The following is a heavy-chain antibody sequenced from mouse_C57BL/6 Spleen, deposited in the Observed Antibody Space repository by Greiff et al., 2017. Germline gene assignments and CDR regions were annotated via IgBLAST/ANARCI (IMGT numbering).Heavy chain of an antibody. CDR2: INPYNGGP. CDR1: GYTFTDYY. J-gene: IGHJ3*01. V-gene: IGHV1-19*01. Sequence: VQLQQSGPVLVKPGASVKMSCKASGYTFTDYYMNWVKQSHGKSLEWIGVINPYNGGPSYNQKFKGKATLTVDKSSSTAYMELNSLTSEDSAVYYCARVRGDWDWFAYWGQGTLVTVSA. D-gene: IGHD4-1*01. CDR3: ARVRGDWDWFAY.